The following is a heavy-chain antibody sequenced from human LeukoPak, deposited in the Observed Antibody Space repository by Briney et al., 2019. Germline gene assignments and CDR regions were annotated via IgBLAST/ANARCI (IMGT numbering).Heavy chain of an antibody. CDR2: ISGSGGNT. V-gene: IGHV3-23*01. CDR1: GFTFSSYA. CDR3: AKLEGYCSSTSCPWGFDY. Sequence: GGSLRLSCAASGFTFSSYAMSWVRQAPGKGLEWVSAISGSGGNTYYADSVKGRFTISRDNSKNTLYLQMNSLRAEDTAVYYCAKLEGYCSSTSCPWGFDYWGQGTLVTVSS. J-gene: IGHJ4*02. D-gene: IGHD2-2*01.